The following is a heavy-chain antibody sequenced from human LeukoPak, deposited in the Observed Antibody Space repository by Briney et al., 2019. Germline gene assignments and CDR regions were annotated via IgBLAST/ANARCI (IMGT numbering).Heavy chain of an antibody. D-gene: IGHD3-22*01. Sequence: ASVKVSCKASGYTFTAYDIHWVRQAPGQGLEWMGRINPNSGGTNYAQKFQGRVTMTRDTSISTAYMELSRLKSDDTDVYYCASLTYYDSSGYYLGDYWGQGTLVTVSS. CDR3: ASLTYYDSSGYYLGDY. V-gene: IGHV1-2*05. CDR2: INPNSGGT. CDR1: GYTFTAYD. J-gene: IGHJ4*02.